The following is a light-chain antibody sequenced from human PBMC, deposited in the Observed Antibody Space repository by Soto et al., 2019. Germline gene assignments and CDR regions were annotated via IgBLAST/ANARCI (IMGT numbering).Light chain of an antibody. CDR2: KAS. V-gene: IGKV1-5*03. CDR3: QQYGSSPFT. Sequence: IQKTQSPSTLSRHLGDRVTITCRASQTISSWLAWYQQKPGKAPKLLIYKASTLKSGVPSRFSGSGSGTDFTLTITRLEPEDFAVYYCQQYGSSPFTFGPGTEVDI. J-gene: IGKJ3*01. CDR1: QTISSW.